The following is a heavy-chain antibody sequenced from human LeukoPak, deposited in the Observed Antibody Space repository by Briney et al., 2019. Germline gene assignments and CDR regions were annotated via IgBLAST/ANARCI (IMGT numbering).Heavy chain of an antibody. Sequence: SEALPLTCTVSGGSISSYYWSWIRQPPGKGLEWIGYIYTSGSTNYNPSLKSRVTISVDTSKNQFSLKLSSVTAADTAVYYCARIAVAGIAYYYYYMDVWGKGTTVTVSS. CDR3: ARIAVAGIAYYYYYMDV. V-gene: IGHV4-4*09. J-gene: IGHJ6*03. CDR2: IYTSGST. D-gene: IGHD6-19*01. CDR1: GGSISSYY.